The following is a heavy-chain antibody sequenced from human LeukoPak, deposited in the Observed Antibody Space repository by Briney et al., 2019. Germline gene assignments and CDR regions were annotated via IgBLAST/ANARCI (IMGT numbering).Heavy chain of an antibody. V-gene: IGHV3-30*02. J-gene: IGHJ4*02. CDR3: AKVSGVGSSWSPFDY. CDR1: GFTFSSYD. CDR2: IQYDGSNK. Sequence: PGGSLRLSCTASGFTFSSYDIHWVRQAPGKGLEWVAFIQYDGSNKYYADSVKGRFTISRDNSKNTLYLLMNSLRAEDTAVYYCAKVSGVGSSWSPFDYWGQGTLVTVSS. D-gene: IGHD6-13*01.